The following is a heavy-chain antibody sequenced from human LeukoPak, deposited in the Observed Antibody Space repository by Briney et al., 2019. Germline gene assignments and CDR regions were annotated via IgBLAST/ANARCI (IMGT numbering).Heavy chain of an antibody. Sequence: PSGTLSLTCAVSGGSISSSNWWSWVRQPPGEGLEWIGEIYHSGSTNYNPSLKSRVTISVDKSKNQFSLKLSSVTAADTAVYYCARASPDCSSTSCYKGGAYYFDYWGQGTLVTVSS. D-gene: IGHD2-2*02. CDR2: IYHSGST. CDR3: ARASPDCSSTSCYKGGAYYFDY. CDR1: GGSISSSNW. V-gene: IGHV4-4*02. J-gene: IGHJ4*02.